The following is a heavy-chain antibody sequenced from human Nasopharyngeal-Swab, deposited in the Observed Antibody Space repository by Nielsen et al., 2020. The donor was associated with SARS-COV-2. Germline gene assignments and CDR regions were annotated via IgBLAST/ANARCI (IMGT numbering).Heavy chain of an antibody. J-gene: IGHJ6*03. V-gene: IGHV1-8*01. D-gene: IGHD5-12*01. CDR3: ARGHRGYSGYDYYYYYMDV. Sequence: VRQMPGKGLEGRGWMNPNSGNTGYAQKVQGRVTMNRNTSISTAYMELSSLRSEDTAVYYCARGHRGYSGYDYYYYYMDVWGKGTTVTVSS. CDR2: MNPNSGNT.